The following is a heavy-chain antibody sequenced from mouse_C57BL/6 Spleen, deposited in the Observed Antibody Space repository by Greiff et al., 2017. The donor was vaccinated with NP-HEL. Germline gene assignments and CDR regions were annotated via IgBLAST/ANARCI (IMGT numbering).Heavy chain of an antibody. Sequence: VQLQQSGPELVKPGASVKISCKASGYAFSSSWMNWVKQRPGKGLEWIGRIYPGDGATNYTGKFKGKATLTADKSSSTAYMQLSSLTSEDSAVYCCAPIGNYVDYAMDYWGQGTSVTVSS. J-gene: IGHJ4*01. D-gene: IGHD2-1*01. V-gene: IGHV1-82*01. CDR1: GYAFSSSW. CDR2: IYPGDGAT. CDR3: APIGNYVDYAMDY.